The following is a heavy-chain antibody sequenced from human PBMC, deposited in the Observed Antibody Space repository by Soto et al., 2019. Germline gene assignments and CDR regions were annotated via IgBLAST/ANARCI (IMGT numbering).Heavy chain of an antibody. CDR3: ARGPLELFLEWLGDYYYYGMDV. Sequence: QVQPVQSGAEVKKPGSSVKVSCKASGGTFSSYAISWVRQAPGQGLEWLGGIIPIFGTANYAQKFQGRVTITADEATSTAYREMSSLRSEDTAVYYCARGPLELFLEWLGDYYYYGMDVWGQGTTVTVSS. J-gene: IGHJ6*02. D-gene: IGHD3-3*01. V-gene: IGHV1-69*01. CDR2: IIPIFGTA. CDR1: GGTFSSYA.